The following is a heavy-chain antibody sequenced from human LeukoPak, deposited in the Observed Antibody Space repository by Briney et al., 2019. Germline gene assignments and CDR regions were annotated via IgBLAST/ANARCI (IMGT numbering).Heavy chain of an antibody. CDR2: IRYDGSNK. J-gene: IGHJ4*02. D-gene: IGHD6-6*01. CDR1: GFTFSSYG. Sequence: GGSLRLSCAASGFTFSSYGMHWVRQAPGKGLEWVAFIRYDGSNKYYADSMKGRFTISRDNSKNTLYLQMNSLRAEDTAVYYCAKDRRSSSAPDYWGQGTLVTVSS. V-gene: IGHV3-30*02. CDR3: AKDRRSSSAPDY.